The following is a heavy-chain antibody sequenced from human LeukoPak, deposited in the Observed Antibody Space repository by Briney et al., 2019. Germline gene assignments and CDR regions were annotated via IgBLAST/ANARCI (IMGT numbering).Heavy chain of an antibody. CDR1: GGSISSYY. CDR2: IYYSGST. CDR3: ARGRAGQLERGREIYYYYYMDV. J-gene: IGHJ6*03. D-gene: IGHD1-1*01. V-gene: IGHV4-59*01. Sequence: KPSETLSLTCTVSGGSISSYYWSWIRQPPGKGLEWIGYIYYSGSTNYNPSLKSRVTISVDTSKNQFSLKLSSVTAADTAVYYCARGRAGQLERGREIYYYYYMDVWGKGTTVTISS.